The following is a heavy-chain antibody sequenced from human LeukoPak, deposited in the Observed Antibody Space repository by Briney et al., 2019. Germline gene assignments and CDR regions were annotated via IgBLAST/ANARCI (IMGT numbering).Heavy chain of an antibody. J-gene: IGHJ4*02. CDR1: AYSVTSYG. D-gene: IGHD3-3*01. CDR3: ARHSLFYFDY. Sequence: GESLQSSCHGSAYSVTSYGIGWVRQMPGKGLEWRGIIYPGDSDTRYSPSFQGQVTISADTSISTAYLQWSSLKPSDTAMYYCARHSLFYFDYWGQGTLVTVSS. V-gene: IGHV5-51*01. CDR2: IYPGDSDT.